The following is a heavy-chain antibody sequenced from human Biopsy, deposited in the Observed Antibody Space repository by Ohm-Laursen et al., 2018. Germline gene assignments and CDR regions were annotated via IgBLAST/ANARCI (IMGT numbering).Heavy chain of an antibody. V-gene: IGHV1-69*04. CDR3: ATDADGYYTEFDF. J-gene: IGHJ4*02. CDR1: GGPFNNHA. D-gene: IGHD5-24*01. Sequence: GASVKVSCKASGGPFNNHAFSWVRQAPGQGLEWLGRIVFILGTVNYAQRFQGRVALTADKSTGTAYMELNRLISDDTAVYYCATDADGYYTEFDFWGQGTLITVSS. CDR2: IVFILGTV.